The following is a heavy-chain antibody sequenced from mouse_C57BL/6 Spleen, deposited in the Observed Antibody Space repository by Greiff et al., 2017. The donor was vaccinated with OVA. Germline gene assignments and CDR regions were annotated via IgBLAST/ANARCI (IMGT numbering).Heavy chain of an antibody. CDR2: IYPGDGDT. Sequence: QVQLQQSGPELVKPGASVKISCKASGYAFSSSWMNWVKQRPGKGLEWIGRIYPGDGDTKYNGKFKGKATLTADKSSSTAYLQLSSRTSEDSAVYFCASGRAWFAYWGQGTLVTVSA. J-gene: IGHJ3*01. V-gene: IGHV1-82*01. CDR3: ASGRAWFAY. CDR1: GYAFSSSW.